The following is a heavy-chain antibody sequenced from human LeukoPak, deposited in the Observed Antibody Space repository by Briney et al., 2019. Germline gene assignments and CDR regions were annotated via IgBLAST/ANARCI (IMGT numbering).Heavy chain of an antibody. V-gene: IGHV3-33*08. CDR2: IWYDGSNK. CDR3: ARETYQLLCGMDV. D-gene: IGHD2-2*01. CDR1: GFTFSSYS. J-gene: IGHJ6*02. Sequence: SLRLSCAASGFTFSSYSMSWVRQAPGKGLEWVAVIWYDGSNKYYADSVKGRFTISRDNSKNTLYLQMNSLRAEDTAVYYCARETYQLLCGMDVWGQGTTVTVSS.